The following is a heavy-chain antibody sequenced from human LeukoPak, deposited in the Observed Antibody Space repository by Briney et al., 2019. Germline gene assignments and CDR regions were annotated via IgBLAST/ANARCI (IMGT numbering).Heavy chain of an antibody. V-gene: IGHV4-59*08. CDR3: ARHYLYGDPPAFDI. J-gene: IGHJ3*02. Sequence: SETLSLTCTVSGGYISSYSWSWIWQPPGKGLEWIGYMYSRGSTNDNPSLKSRVTISRDTSKNQLSLRVTSVTAADTAMYYCARHYLYGDPPAFDIWGQGTMVTVSS. D-gene: IGHD4-17*01. CDR2: MYSRGST. CDR1: GGYISSYS.